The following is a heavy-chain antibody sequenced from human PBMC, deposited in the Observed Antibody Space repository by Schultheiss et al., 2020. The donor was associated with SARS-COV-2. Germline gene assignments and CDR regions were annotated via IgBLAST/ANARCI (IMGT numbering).Heavy chain of an antibody. CDR2: IYYSGST. Sequence: SETLSLTCTVSGGSISSSSYYWGWIRQPPGKGLEWIGSIYYSGSTNYNPSLKSRVTISVDTSKNQFSLKLSSVTAADTAVYYCAREAFDCSGGSCTDAFDIWGQGTMVTVSS. CDR3: AREAFDCSGGSCTDAFDI. CDR1: GGSISSSSYY. J-gene: IGHJ3*02. D-gene: IGHD2-15*01. V-gene: IGHV4-39*07.